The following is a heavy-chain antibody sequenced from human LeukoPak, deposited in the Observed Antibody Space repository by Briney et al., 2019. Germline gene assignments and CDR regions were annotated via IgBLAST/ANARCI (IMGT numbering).Heavy chain of an antibody. V-gene: IGHV3-23*01. Sequence: GGSLRLSCAVSGLPFGSYGMTWVRQAPGKGLECVAGITGNGVNTYYADSVKGRFTISRDNSKSTLSLQMKRLRVEDTAVYYCAKSYCGGDCGWGPGTLVTVSS. CDR2: ITGNGVNT. J-gene: IGHJ4*02. D-gene: IGHD2-21*02. CDR3: AKSYCGGDCG. CDR1: GLPFGSYG.